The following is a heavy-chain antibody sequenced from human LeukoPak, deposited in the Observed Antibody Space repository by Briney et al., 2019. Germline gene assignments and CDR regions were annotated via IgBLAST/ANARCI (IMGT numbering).Heavy chain of an antibody. CDR3: ARPLLWFGESSYYFDY. CDR1: GFTFSSYA. D-gene: IGHD3-10*01. J-gene: IGHJ4*02. CDR2: ISYDGSNK. V-gene: IGHV3-30-3*01. Sequence: PGGSLRLSCAASGFTFSSYAMHWVRQAPGKGLEWVAVISYDGSNKYYADSVKGRFTISRDNSKNTLYLQMNSLRAEDTAVYYCARPLLWFGESSYYFDYWGQGTLVTVSS.